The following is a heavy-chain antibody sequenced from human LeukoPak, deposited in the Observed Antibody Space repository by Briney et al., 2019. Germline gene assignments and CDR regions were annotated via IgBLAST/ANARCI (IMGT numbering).Heavy chain of an antibody. CDR1: GGTFSSYA. Sequence: SVKVSCKASGGTFSSYAISWVRQAPGQGLEWMGGIIPIFGTANYAQKFQGRVTITTDESTSTAYMELSSLRSEDTAVYYCARATFVVGATNAFDIWGQGTMVTVSS. CDR3: ARATFVVGATNAFDI. CDR2: IIPIFGTA. D-gene: IGHD1-26*01. V-gene: IGHV1-69*05. J-gene: IGHJ3*02.